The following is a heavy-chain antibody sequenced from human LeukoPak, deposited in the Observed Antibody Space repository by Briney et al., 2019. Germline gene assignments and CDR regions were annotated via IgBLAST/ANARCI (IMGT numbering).Heavy chain of an antibody. D-gene: IGHD1-7*01. Sequence: SQTLSLTCTVSGGSISSGDYYWSWIRQPPGKGLEWIGYIYYSGSTYYNPSLKSRVTISVDTSKNQFSLKLSSVTAADTAVYYCARLDELGQMSYGMDVWGQGTTVTVS. CDR2: IYYSGST. CDR1: GGSISSGDYY. V-gene: IGHV4-30-4*01. J-gene: IGHJ6*02. CDR3: ARLDELGQMSYGMDV.